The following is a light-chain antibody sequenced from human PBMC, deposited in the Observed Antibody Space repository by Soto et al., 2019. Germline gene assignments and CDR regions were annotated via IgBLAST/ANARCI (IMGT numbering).Light chain of an antibody. V-gene: IGKV3-15*01. J-gene: IGKJ1*01. CDR2: GAS. Sequence: VMTQPPDTLYLSPGEGATLSCRASQSVSSKLAWYQQKPGQAPRLLIYGASTRATGIPARFSGSGSGTDFTLIISSLQSEDSAVYYCQQYNSWLWTFGQGTKV. CDR1: QSVSSK. CDR3: QQYNSWLWT.